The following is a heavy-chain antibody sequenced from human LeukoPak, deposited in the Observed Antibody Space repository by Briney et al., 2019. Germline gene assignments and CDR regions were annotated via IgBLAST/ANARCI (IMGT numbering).Heavy chain of an antibody. J-gene: IGHJ4*02. CDR3: AKVRYCSGVNCYPDDN. CDR1: GFAFNTYS. CDR2: IRYDGNNK. V-gene: IGHV3-30*02. D-gene: IGHD2-15*01. Sequence: GGSLRLSCAASGFAFNTYSMHWVRQAPGKGLNWVAFIRYDGNNKYYADSVKGRFTISRDNSKNMLYLEMNSLSTEDTAVYYCAKVRYCSGVNCYPDDNWGQGTLVTVSS.